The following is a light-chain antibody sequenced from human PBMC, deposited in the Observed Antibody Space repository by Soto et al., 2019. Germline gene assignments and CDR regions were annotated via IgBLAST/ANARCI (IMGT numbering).Light chain of an antibody. CDR1: SSDVGAYNY. V-gene: IGLV2-14*01. J-gene: IGLJ1*01. CDR3: CSSTTSNTFV. CDR2: HVT. Sequence: QSVLTQPASVSGSLGQSITISCSGTSSDVGAYNYVSWYQQYPGKAPKLMIYHVTDRPSGVSNRFSGSKSGNTASLTISGLQAEDEADYYCCSSTTSNTFVFATGPKVTVL.